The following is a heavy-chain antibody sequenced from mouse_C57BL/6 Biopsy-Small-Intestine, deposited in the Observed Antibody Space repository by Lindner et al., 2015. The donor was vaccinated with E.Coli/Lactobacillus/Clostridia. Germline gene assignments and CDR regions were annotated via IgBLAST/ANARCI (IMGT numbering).Heavy chain of an antibody. Sequence: VQLQESGAELMKPGASVKISCKASGYTFTDYYINWVKQRPGQGLEWIGWIFPGSGSTYYNEKFKGKATLTVDKSSSTAYMLLSSLTSEDSAVYFCARHYGSRGVYFDYWGQGTTLTVSS. CDR3: ARHYGSRGVYFDY. CDR2: IFPGSGST. V-gene: IGHV1-75*01. J-gene: IGHJ2*01. CDR1: GYTFTDYY. D-gene: IGHD1-1*01.